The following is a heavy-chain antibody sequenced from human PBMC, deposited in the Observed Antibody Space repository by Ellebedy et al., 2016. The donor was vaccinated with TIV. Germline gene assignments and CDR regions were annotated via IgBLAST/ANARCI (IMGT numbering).Heavy chain of an antibody. J-gene: IGHJ3*01. CDR2: INVNGDNS. CDR1: GFTFNLYA. CDR3: AKDRITSSFRGAFDA. Sequence: GESLKISCAASGFTFNLYAMNWVRQTPGKGLEWGSVINVNGDNSYYADSVRGRFTISRDNSKNTLYLNMNNVRAVDTAIYYCAKDRITSSFRGAFDAWGQGTMVAVSS. V-gene: IGHV3-23*01.